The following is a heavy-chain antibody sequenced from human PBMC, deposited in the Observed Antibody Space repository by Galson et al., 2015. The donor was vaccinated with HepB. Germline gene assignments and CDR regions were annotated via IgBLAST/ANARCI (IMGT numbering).Heavy chain of an antibody. J-gene: IGHJ4*02. CDR2: ITDSGDSARRT. CDR1: GFTFSNFA. CDR3: AKGSGWYV. Sequence: SLRLSCAASGFTFSNFAMTWVRQTPGKGLEWVSTITDSGDSARRTYYADSVKGRFTISRDSSMDMLYMQMNSLRAEDTAVYYCAKGSGWYVCGQRTLVTVSS. V-gene: IGHV3-23*01. D-gene: IGHD6-19*01.